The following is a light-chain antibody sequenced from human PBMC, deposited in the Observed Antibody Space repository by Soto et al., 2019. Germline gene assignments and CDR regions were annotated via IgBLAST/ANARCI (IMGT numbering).Light chain of an antibody. CDR3: LQHNSYPRT. J-gene: IGKJ1*01. Sequence: ELVLTQSPGTLSLSPGERATLSCRSSQSVSSSYLAWYQQKPGQAPRHLIYGASSRATGSPDRLSCSGSGTEFTITISSLQPEDFATYYCLQHNSYPRTFGQGTKVDIK. V-gene: IGKV3-20*01. CDR2: GAS. CDR1: QSVSSSY.